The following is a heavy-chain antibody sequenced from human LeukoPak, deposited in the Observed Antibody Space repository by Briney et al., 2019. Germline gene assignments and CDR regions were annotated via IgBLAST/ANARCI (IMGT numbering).Heavy chain of an antibody. CDR2: IYTSGST. Sequence: SETLSLTCTVSGGSISSGSYYWSWIRQPAGKGLEWIGRIYTSGSTNYNPSLKSRVTISVDTSKNQFSLKLSSVTAEDTAVYYCARVPPLIVVVPAAHNDAFDIWGQGTMVTVSS. J-gene: IGHJ3*02. CDR3: ARVPPLIVVVPAAHNDAFDI. V-gene: IGHV4-61*02. D-gene: IGHD2-2*01. CDR1: GGSISSGSYY.